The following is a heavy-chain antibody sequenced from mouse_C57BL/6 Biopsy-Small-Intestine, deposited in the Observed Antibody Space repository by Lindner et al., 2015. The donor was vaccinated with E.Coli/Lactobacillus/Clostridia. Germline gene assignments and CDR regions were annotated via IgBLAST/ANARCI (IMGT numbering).Heavy chain of an antibody. D-gene: IGHD1-1*01. CDR2: IYPGDGDT. CDR3: ARGGVTVVDLIDY. J-gene: IGHJ2*01. V-gene: IGHV1-80*01. Sequence: VQLQESGAELVKPGASVKISCKASGYAFSSYWMNWVKQRPGKGLEWIGQIYPGDGDTNYNGKFKGKATLTADKSSSTAYMQLSSLTSEDSAVYFCARGGVTVVDLIDYWGQGTTLTVSS. CDR1: GYAFSSYW.